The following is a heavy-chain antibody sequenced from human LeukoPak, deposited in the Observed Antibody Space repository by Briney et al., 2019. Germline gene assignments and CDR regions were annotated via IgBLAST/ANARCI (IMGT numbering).Heavy chain of an antibody. D-gene: IGHD6-13*01. Sequence: GGSLRLSCAASGFTFSGSAMHWVRQASGKGLEWVGRIRGKANSYATAYAASVKGRFTISRDDSKNTAYLQMNSLKTEDTAVYYCTRLIAAPLAFDYWGQGTLVTVSS. CDR3: TRLIAAPLAFDY. J-gene: IGHJ4*02. CDR2: IRGKANSYAT. CDR1: GFTFSGSA. V-gene: IGHV3-73*01.